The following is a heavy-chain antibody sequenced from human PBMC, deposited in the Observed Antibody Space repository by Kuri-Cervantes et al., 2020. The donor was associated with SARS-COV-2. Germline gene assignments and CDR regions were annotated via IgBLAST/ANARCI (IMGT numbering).Heavy chain of an antibody. CDR1: GFTFSSYG. V-gene: IGHV3-30*18. J-gene: IGHJ6*02. Sequence: LSLTCAASGFTFSSYGMHWVRQAPGKGLEWVAVISYDGCNKYYADSVKGRFTISRDNSKNTLYLQMNSLRAEDTAVYYCAKDAGDKGMDVWGQGTTVTVSS. CDR3: AKDAGDKGMDV. CDR2: ISYDGCNK.